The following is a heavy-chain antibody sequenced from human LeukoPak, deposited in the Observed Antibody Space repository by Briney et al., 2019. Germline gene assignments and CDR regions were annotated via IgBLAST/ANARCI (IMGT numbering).Heavy chain of an antibody. CDR1: GSSIGNHY. Sequence: PSETLSLTCSASGSSIGNHYWSWIRQPPGKGLEWIGYNYYSGSTNYNPSLKSRVAISVDKSKNQFSLKLTSVTAADTAMYYCARRVAQGYFDYWGQGPLVTVSS. CDR2: NYYSGST. V-gene: IGHV4-59*08. CDR3: ARRVAQGYFDY. J-gene: IGHJ4*02.